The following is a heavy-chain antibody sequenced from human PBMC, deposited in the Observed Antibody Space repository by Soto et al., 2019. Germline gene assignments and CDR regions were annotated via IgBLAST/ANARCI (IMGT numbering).Heavy chain of an antibody. J-gene: IGHJ3*01. D-gene: IGHD5-12*01. Sequence: EVQELESGGDLVQPGGSLRLSCAASGFTIRNYAMSWVRQAPGKALEWVSGISGSSDRTYYADSVKGRFTISKDTSSNTLYLQMNSLRVEDTAVYHCEGSWTWGQGTMVTVSS. V-gene: IGHV3-23*01. CDR3: EGSWT. CDR1: GFTIRNYA. CDR2: ISGSSDRT.